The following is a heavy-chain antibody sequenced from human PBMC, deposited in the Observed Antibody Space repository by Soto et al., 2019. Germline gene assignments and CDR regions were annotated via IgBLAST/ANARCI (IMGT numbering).Heavy chain of an antibody. Sequence: EVQLVESGGDFVKPGGSLRVSCAASGFTFSNAWMSWVRQAPGKGLEWVGRIKSRADGGTTDYTAPVKGRFTISRDDSKNKVILQVKSMKTEDTAVYYCSAHLGEFSALEYWGQGTLVSDSS. V-gene: IGHV3-15*01. CDR3: SAHLGEFSALEY. CDR1: GFTFSNAW. D-gene: IGHD3-16*01. CDR2: IKSRADGGTT. J-gene: IGHJ4*02.